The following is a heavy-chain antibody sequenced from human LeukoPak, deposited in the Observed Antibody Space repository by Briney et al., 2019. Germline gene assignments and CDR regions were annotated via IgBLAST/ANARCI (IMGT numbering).Heavy chain of an antibody. V-gene: IGHV3-21*01. D-gene: IGHD4-23*01. J-gene: IGHJ4*02. CDR2: ISSSGRYI. CDR3: ARESSTTVVTPGDY. Sequence: GGSLRLSCAASGFTYSSYSLNWVRQAPGKGLEWVSSISSSGRYIYYADSVKGRFTISRDNAKNPLYLQMNSLRAEDTAVYYCARESSTTVVTPGDYWGQGTLVTVSS. CDR1: GFTYSSYS.